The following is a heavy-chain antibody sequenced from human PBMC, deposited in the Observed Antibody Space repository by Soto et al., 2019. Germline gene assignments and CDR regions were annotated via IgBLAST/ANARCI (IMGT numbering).Heavy chain of an antibody. V-gene: IGHV1-2*02. CDR3: ARGAQGFFPVSGIYFYFDH. J-gene: IGHJ4*02. CDR2: VHPDSGGT. D-gene: IGHD3-22*01. Sequence: EASVKVSCKTSGYIFTDHLIHWVRQSPGQGLQWLGWVHPDSGGTNVAQAFQDRVTMTADTSITTAYMDLARLRPDDTAIFYCARGAQGFFPVSGIYFYFDHWGQGTPVTVSS. CDR1: GYIFTDHL.